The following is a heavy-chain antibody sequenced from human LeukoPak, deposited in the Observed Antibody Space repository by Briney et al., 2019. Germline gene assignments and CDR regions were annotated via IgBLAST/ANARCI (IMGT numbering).Heavy chain of an antibody. J-gene: IGHJ6*04. CDR2: FIPILGTA. CDR3: AGIPVFGVVLHQEPV. CDR1: GYTFTSYG. V-gene: IGHV1-69*10. D-gene: IGHD3-3*01. Sequence: SVKVSCKASGYTFTSYGINWVRQAPGQGLEWMGVFIPILGTADCTQKFQGRVTITADISTNTVYMELSSLRSEDTAVYFCAGIPVFGVVLHQEPVWGKGTTVTVSS.